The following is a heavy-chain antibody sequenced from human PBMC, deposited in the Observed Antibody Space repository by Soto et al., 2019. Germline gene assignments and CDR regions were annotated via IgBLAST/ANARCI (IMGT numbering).Heavy chain of an antibody. D-gene: IGHD3-10*01. CDR3: ARVLWSRESPLDY. CDR2: IHYSGST. J-gene: IGHJ4*02. CDR1: GGSITNDDKY. Sequence: QLQLQESGPGLVKPSETLSLTCTVSGGSITNDDKYWGWIRQSPGRGQDWIGTIHYSGSTYYNPSLKSRVTLSVDASRTHFSRNLRSVTATDTAVYYCARVLWSRESPLDYWGRGTLVTVSS. V-gene: IGHV4-39*02.